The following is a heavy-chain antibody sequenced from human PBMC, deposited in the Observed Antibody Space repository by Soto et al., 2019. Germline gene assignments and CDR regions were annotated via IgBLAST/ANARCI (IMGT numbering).Heavy chain of an antibody. Sequence: EVQLLESGGGLVQPGGSLRLSCAASGFSFSSYAMSWVRQTPEKALEWVSTISGSGGNTYYADSVKGRFTISRDNSKNTVYVQMNSLRAEDTAIYYCAKADASGGNSLLFDYWGQGTLVTVSS. J-gene: IGHJ4*02. CDR2: ISGSGGNT. D-gene: IGHD2-21*02. V-gene: IGHV3-23*01. CDR3: AKADASGGNSLLFDY. CDR1: GFSFSSYA.